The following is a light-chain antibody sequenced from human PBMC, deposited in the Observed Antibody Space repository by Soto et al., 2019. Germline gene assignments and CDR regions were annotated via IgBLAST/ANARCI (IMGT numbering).Light chain of an antibody. CDR3: SSYTSSSLYV. CDR2: KVS. V-gene: IGLV2-14*01. J-gene: IGLJ1*01. Sequence: QSALTQPASVSGSPGQSITISCTGTSSDVGGYNYVSWYQQHPGKAPKLMIYKVSNRPSGVSNRFSGSKSGNTASLTISGLQAEDEADYYCSSYTSSSLYVFGTGTKVTVL. CDR1: SSDVGGYNY.